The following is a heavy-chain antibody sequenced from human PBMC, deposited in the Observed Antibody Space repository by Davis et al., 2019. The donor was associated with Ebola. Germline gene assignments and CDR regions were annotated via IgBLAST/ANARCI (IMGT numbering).Heavy chain of an antibody. D-gene: IGHD5-24*01. J-gene: IGHJ4*02. CDR3: ARGRGRDGYLFRYYFDY. V-gene: IGHV3-33*01. CDR1: GFTFSSYG. Sequence: PGGSLRLSCAASGFTFSSYGMHWVRQAPGKGLEWVAVIWYDGSNNYYADSVKGRFTISRDNAKNSLYLQMNSLRAEDTAVYYCARGRGRDGYLFRYYFDYWGQGTLVTVSS. CDR2: IWYDGSNN.